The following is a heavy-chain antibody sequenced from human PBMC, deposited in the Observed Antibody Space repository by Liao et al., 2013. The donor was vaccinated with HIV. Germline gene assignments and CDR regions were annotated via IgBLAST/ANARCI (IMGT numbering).Heavy chain of an antibody. D-gene: IGHD6-13*01. Sequence: QVQLQESGPGLVKPSETLSLTCTVSGGSISSYYWSWIRQPPGKGLEWIGYIYYSGSTNYNPSLKSRVTISVDTSKNQFSLKLSSVTAADTAVYYCARSSSSWPXLDAFDIWAKGQWSPSLQ. J-gene: IGHJ3*02. CDR3: ARSSSSWPXLDAFDI. CDR1: GGSISSYY. V-gene: IGHV4-59*01. CDR2: IYYSGST.